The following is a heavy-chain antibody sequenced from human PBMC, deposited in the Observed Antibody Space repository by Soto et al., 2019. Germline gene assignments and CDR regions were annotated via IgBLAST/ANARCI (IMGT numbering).Heavy chain of an antibody. V-gene: IGHV4-30-4*08. CDR3: ARERPDGARLDP. CDR1: GGSISSRGHY. D-gene: IGHD6-6*01. Sequence: SETLSLTCTVSGGSISSRGHYWGWIRQPPGKGLEWIGYIYYSGSTYYNPSLKSRVTISVDTSRNQFSLKLSSVTAADTAVYYCARERPDGARLDPWGQGTLVTV. CDR2: IYYSGST. J-gene: IGHJ5*02.